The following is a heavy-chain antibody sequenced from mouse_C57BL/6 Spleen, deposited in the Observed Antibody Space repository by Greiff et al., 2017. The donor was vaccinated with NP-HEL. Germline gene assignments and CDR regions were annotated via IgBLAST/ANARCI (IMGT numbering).Heavy chain of an antibody. CDR2: IYPGDGDT. Sequence: VQRVESGPELVKPGASVKISCKASGYAFSSSWMNWVKQRPGKGLEWIGRIYPGDGDTNYNGKFKGKATLTADKSSSTAYMQLSSLTSEDSAVYFCAREGDSHLGGFAYWGQGTLVTVSA. D-gene: IGHD3-3*01. V-gene: IGHV1-82*01. CDR3: AREGDSHLGGFAY. CDR1: GYAFSSSW. J-gene: IGHJ3*01.